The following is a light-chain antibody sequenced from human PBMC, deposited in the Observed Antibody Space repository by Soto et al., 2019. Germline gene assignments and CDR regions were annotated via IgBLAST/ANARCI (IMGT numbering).Light chain of an antibody. J-gene: IGLJ3*02. CDR2: GVT. CDR1: DSDVGGYNF. V-gene: IGLV2-14*01. Sequence: QSVLTQPASVSGSPGQSITISCTGTDSDVGGYNFVSWYQQHPGKAPKLMIYGVTNRPSGVSNRFSGSKSGNTASLTISGLQPEDEADYYCGTWDSSLSPGVFGGGTKLTVL. CDR3: GTWDSSLSPGV.